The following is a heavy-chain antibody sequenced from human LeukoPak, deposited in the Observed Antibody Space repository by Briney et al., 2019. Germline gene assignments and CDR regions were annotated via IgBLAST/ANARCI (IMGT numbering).Heavy chain of an antibody. CDR3: ARSYSSGWFPTYYYYYGMDV. CDR1: GYTFTSYA. Sequence: ASVKVSCKASGYTFTSYAMNWVRQAPGQGLEWMGWINTNTGNPTYAQGFTGRFVFSLDTPVSTAYLQISSLKAEDTAVYYCARSYSSGWFPTYYYYYGMDVWGQGTTVTVSS. V-gene: IGHV7-4-1*02. CDR2: INTNTGNP. D-gene: IGHD6-19*01. J-gene: IGHJ6*02.